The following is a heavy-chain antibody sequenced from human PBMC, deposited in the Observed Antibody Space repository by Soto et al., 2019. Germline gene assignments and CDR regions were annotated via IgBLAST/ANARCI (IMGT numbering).Heavy chain of an antibody. J-gene: IGHJ5*02. CDR2: ISTYNGDT. D-gene: IGHD5-12*01. CDR3: ARHHGPTTSENWFDP. Sequence: QVHLVQSGVEVKTPGASVKVSCQASGYTFFTYDISWVRQAPGQGLEWMGGISTYNGDTKYAQKCQGRVTMTTDTPTTTAYLKLRSLRSDDTAVYYCARHHGPTTSENWFDPWGQGTLVTVSS. V-gene: IGHV1-18*01. CDR1: GYTFFTYD.